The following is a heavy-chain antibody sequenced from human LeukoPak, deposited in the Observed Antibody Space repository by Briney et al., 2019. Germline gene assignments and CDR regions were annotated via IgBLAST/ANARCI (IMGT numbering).Heavy chain of an antibody. CDR1: GFTSGDYS. V-gene: IGHV3-49*04. Sequence: PGGSLRLSCANSGFTSGDYSMSSVRQAPGEGLEWVGFIRSNTYGGTTEYAASVKGRFTISRDDSKSIAYLQMNSLKTEDTAVYYCTSESLDDYIWGSYPRFDYWGQGTLVTVSS. D-gene: IGHD3-16*02. J-gene: IGHJ4*02. CDR3: TSESLDDYIWGSYPRFDY. CDR2: IRSNTYGGTT.